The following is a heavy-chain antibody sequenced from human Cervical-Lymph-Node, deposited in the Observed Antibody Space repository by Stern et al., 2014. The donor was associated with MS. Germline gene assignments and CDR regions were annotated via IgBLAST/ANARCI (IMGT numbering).Heavy chain of an antibody. J-gene: IGHJ4*02. D-gene: IGHD1-1*01. V-gene: IGHV1-69*01. CDR1: GGTFSRYG. CDR3: ARGPYNRDFFEY. CDR2: INPVVGTA. Sequence: QVQLVQSGAEVRKPGSSVKVSCKASGGTFSRYGISWVRQAPGQGLEWMGGINPVVGTADYAEQFQGRVTITADGSTSTAYMELSSLTYADTAVYYCARGPYNRDFFEYWGQGTLVTVSS.